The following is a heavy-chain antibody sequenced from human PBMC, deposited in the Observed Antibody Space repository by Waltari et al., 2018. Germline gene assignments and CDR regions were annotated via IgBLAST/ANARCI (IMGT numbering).Heavy chain of an antibody. D-gene: IGHD1-1*01. Sequence: QVQLQESGPGLVKPSQTLTLTCTVSSGSISIPDYFWSWIRQAPGEGLEWIGSVSYRGITYYNPSLESRVTMSVDTSKNQFSLNLNSMTAADAAVYYCARTTFVRYFDYWGQGTLVTVSS. J-gene: IGHJ4*02. CDR2: VSYRGIT. V-gene: IGHV4-30-4*01. CDR1: SGSISIPDYF. CDR3: ARTTFVRYFDY.